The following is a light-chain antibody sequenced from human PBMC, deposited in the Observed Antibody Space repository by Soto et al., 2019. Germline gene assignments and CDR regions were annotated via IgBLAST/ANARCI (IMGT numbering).Light chain of an antibody. CDR1: QSVRSTS. CDR3: QHYNSSPPIT. Sequence: VLTQSPGTLSLSPGERATLSCRASQSVRSTSLVWYQQKPAQAPRLLIYGASSRATGIPDRFSGGGSGTDFTLTISSLEPEDFAVYYCQHYNSSPPITFGQGTRLEIK. CDR2: GAS. J-gene: IGKJ5*01. V-gene: IGKV3-20*01.